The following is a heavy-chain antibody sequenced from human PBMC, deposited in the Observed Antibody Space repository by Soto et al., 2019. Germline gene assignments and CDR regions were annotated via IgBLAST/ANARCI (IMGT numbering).Heavy chain of an antibody. V-gene: IGHV3-7*01. J-gene: IGHJ5*01. CDR2: IKHDGRET. Sequence: PGGSLILSCAASGFIFSTYWMSWVRQAPGKGLEWVANIKHDGRETYYVDSVKGRFTISRDSAKNSLYLQMNSLRAEDAAVYYCARAALKGFDSWGQGTLVTVSS. D-gene: IGHD2-8*01. CDR3: ARAALKGFDS. CDR1: GFIFSTYW.